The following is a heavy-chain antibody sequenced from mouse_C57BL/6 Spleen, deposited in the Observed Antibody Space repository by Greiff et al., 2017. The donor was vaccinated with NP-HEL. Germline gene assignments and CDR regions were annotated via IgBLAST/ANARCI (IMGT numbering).Heavy chain of an antibody. CDR2: ISSGGGYT. V-gene: IGHV5-6*01. Sequence: EVQGVESGGDLVKPGGSLKLSCAASGFTFSSYGMSWVRQTPDKGLEWVAPISSGGGYTYSPDSVKGRSTISRDNAKNTLYLQMSSLKSEDTAMYYCARQLRLRYYAMDYWGQGTSVTVSS. D-gene: IGHD3-2*02. CDR1: GFTFSSYG. CDR3: ARQLRLRYYAMDY. J-gene: IGHJ4*01.